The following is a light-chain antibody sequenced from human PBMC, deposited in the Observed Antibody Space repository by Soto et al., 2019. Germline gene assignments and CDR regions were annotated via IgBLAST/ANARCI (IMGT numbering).Light chain of an antibody. CDR3: QQFDSPPLT. CDR1: QDITNY. V-gene: IGKV1-33*01. J-gene: IGKJ5*01. Sequence: DIQMTQSPSSLSASVGDRVTIICQASQDITNYLNRYQQKPGKAPKLLIHDSSNLETGVPSRFSGTGSGTYFSFTISSLQPEDIATYFCQQFDSPPLTFGQGTRLEIK. CDR2: DSS.